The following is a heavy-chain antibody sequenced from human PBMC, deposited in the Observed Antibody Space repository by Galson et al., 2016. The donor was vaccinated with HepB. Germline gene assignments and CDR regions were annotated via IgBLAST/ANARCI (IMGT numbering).Heavy chain of an antibody. CDR1: GFTFSSHA. Sequence: SLRLSCAASGFTFSSHAMSWVRQAPGKGLEWVSGISGSYSGSEVYTHYADSVKGRFTISRDNSKDTLYLHVNSHRPEDTGAYYFARERGGLVDTGAVDYWGQGTLVTVSS. J-gene: IGHJ4*02. CDR2: ISGSYSGSEVYT. V-gene: IGHV3-23*01. D-gene: IGHD5-18*01. CDR3: ARERGGLVDTGAVDY.